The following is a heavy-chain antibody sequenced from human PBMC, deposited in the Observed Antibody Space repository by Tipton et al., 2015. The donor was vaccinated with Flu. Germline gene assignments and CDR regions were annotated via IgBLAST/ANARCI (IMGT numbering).Heavy chain of an antibody. J-gene: IGHJ4*02. Sequence: GSLRLSCAASGFTFSSYAMSWVRQAPGKGLEWVSAISGSGGSTYYADSVKGRFTISRDNSKNTLYLQMNSLRAEDTAVYYCAKDNLFNVLRYFDWAIDYWGQGTLVTVSS. CDR3: AKDNLFNVLRYFDWAIDY. V-gene: IGHV3-23*01. D-gene: IGHD3-9*01. CDR1: GFTFSSYA. CDR2: ISGSGGST.